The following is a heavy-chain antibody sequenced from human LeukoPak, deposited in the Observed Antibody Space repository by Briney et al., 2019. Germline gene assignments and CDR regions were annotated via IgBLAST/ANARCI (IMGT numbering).Heavy chain of an antibody. CDR2: IIPIFGTA. V-gene: IGHV1-69*06. J-gene: IGHJ6*03. Sequence: SVKVSCKASGGTFSSYAISWVRQAPGQGLEWMGGIIPIFGTANYARKFQGRVTITADKSTSTAYMELSSLRSEDTAVYYCALCQVDTAMVSYYYMDVWGKGTTVTVSS. CDR1: GGTFSSYA. CDR3: ALCQVDTAMVSYYYMDV. D-gene: IGHD5-18*01.